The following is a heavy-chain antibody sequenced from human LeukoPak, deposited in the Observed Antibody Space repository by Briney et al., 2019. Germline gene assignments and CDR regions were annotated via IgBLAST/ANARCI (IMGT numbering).Heavy chain of an antibody. CDR2: IWSDGRNQ. CDR1: GFNISPYG. Sequence: GKSLRLSCEASGFNISPYGMHWVRQAPGKGLEWLAAIWSDGRNQFYEESVKGRITISRDNSKSTVYLQMNNLRAEDTAVYYCARNADYSDSSGLAALVIWGQGTMVTVSS. D-gene: IGHD3-22*01. J-gene: IGHJ3*02. V-gene: IGHV3-33*01. CDR3: ARNADYSDSSGLAALVI.